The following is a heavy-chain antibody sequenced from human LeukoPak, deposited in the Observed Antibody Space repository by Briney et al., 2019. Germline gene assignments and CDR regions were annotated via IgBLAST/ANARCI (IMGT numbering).Heavy chain of an antibody. D-gene: IGHD3-22*01. CDR3: ARGAYYDSSTGADY. CDR1: GFTFNSYS. J-gene: IGHJ4*02. CDR2: ISSSSSYI. Sequence: PGGSLRLSCAASGFTFNSYSMNWVRQAPGKGLEWVSSISSSSSYIYYADSVKGRFTISRDNAKNSLYLQMNSLRAEDTAVYYCARGAYYDSSTGADYWGQGTLVTVSS. V-gene: IGHV3-21*01.